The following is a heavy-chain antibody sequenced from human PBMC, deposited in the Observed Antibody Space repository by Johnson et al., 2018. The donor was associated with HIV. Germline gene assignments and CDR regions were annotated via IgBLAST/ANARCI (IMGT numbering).Heavy chain of an antibody. CDR1: GFTFSSYW. D-gene: IGHD4-17*01. CDR2: IKQDGSEK. J-gene: IGHJ3*01. CDR3: AKDHDYGDAFDL. Sequence: VQLVESGGGLVQPGGSLRLSCAASGFTFSSYWMSWVRQAPGKGLEWVQGKGLEWVANIKQDGSEKYYVDSVKGRFTISRDNSQNMLYLQMNSLRAEEMAVYYFAKDHDYGDAFDLCGQGTMVTVSS. V-gene: IGHV3-7*01.